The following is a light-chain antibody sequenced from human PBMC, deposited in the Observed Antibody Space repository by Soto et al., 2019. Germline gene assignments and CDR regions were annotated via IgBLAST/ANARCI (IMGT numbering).Light chain of an antibody. CDR2: AAS. V-gene: IGKV1-27*01. CDR3: QKYTQDPA. CDR1: QGISNY. Sequence: DIQMTQSPSSLSASVGDRVTITCRASQGISNYLAWYQQIPGKVPNLLISAASTLQSGVSSRFSGSGSVTDITLTISTLESEDVATYYYQKYTQDPAFGGGTKVEIK. J-gene: IGKJ4*01.